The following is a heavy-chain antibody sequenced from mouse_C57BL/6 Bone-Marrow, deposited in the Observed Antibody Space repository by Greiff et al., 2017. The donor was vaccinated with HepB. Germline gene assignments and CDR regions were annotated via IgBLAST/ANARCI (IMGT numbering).Heavy chain of an antibody. Sequence: EVMLVESGGDLVKPGGSLKLSCAASGFTFSSYGMSWVRQTPDKRLEWVATISSGGSYTYYPDSVKGRFTISRDNAKNTLYLQMSSLKSEDTAMYYCARHAPITTVPWFAYWGQGTLVTVSA. CDR3: ARHAPITTVPWFAY. CDR2: ISSGGSYT. V-gene: IGHV5-6*01. J-gene: IGHJ3*01. CDR1: GFTFSSYG. D-gene: IGHD1-1*01.